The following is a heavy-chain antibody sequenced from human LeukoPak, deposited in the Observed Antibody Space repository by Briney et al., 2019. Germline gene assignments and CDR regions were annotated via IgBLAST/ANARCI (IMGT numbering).Heavy chain of an antibody. CDR2: IYPCGST. J-gene: IGHJ4*02. D-gene: IGHD3-22*01. CDR1: GDSITSGGYY. Sequence: SQTPSLTCTVSGDSITSGGYYWAWIRQTPGKGLGWIANIYPCGSTSFTPSLKSPITMSVDTSKTQFSLKLNSVTAADGAVYFCARDSGYWLYWGQGTLVTVSS. V-gene: IGHV4-39*07. CDR3: ARDSGYWLY.